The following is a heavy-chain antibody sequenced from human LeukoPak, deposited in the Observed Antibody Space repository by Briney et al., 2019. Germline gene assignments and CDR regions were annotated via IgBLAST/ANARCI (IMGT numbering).Heavy chain of an antibody. Sequence: SETLSLTGTVSGGSISLYYWSWIRQSAGRGLEWVGRIYSSGSTNYNPALKSRVTMSVDMSKNHFSLKLSSVTAADTAMYYCAREGHSGSQFDHWGQGALVTVSS. J-gene: IGHJ4*02. D-gene: IGHD1-26*01. V-gene: IGHV4-4*07. CDR3: AREGHSGSQFDH. CDR1: GGSISLYY. CDR2: IYSSGST.